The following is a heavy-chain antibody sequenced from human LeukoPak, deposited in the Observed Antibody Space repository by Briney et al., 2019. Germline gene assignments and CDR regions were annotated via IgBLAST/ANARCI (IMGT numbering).Heavy chain of an antibody. V-gene: IGHV3-23*01. CDR1: GFTFSSYA. D-gene: IGHD3-16*02. CDR2: ISGSGGST. Sequence: GGSLRLSCAASGFTFSSYAMSWVRQAPGKGLEWVSAISGSGGSTYYADSVKGRFTISRDNSKNTLYLQMNSLRAEDTAVYYCAKAVTFGGVIVIRLYYFDYWSQGTLVTVSS. CDR3: AKAVTFGGVIVIRLYYFDY. J-gene: IGHJ4*02.